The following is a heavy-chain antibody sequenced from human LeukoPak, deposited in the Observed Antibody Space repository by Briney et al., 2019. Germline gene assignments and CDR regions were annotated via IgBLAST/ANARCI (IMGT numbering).Heavy chain of an antibody. Sequence: PGGSLRLSCAASGFTFSSSWMSWVRQTPGKGPEWVASIKQDGGEKFYVDSVRGRFTISRDNAKNSLSLQMNSLRAEDTAVYYCSRASQRAFDIWGQGTMVTVSP. CDR3: SRASQRAFDI. V-gene: IGHV3-7*04. CDR2: IKQDGGEK. CDR1: GFTFSSSW. J-gene: IGHJ3*02.